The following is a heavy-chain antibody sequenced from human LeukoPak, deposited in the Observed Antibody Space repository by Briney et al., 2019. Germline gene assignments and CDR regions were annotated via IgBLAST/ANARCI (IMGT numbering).Heavy chain of an antibody. CDR2: IYYSGTT. D-gene: IGHD1-26*01. J-gene: IGHJ3*02. V-gene: IGHV4-59*01. CDR1: GGSISSYY. Sequence: SETLSLTCTVSGGSISSYYWSWIRQPPGKGLEWIGYIYYSGTTNDNPSFKGRVTISVDTSKNQFSLKLNSVTAADTAVYYCATWGVGAAVALYAFDIWGQGTMVTVSS. CDR3: ATWGVGAAVALYAFDI.